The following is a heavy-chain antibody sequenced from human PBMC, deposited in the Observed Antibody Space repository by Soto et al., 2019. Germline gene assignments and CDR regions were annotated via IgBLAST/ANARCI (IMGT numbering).Heavy chain of an antibody. CDR3: ARGRTYYYDSSGYAFDY. CDR1: GGSISSGGYS. J-gene: IGHJ4*02. CDR2: IYHSGST. D-gene: IGHD3-22*01. V-gene: IGHV4-30-2*01. Sequence: PLETLSLTCAVSGGSISSGGYSWSWIRQPPGKGLEWIGYIYHSGSTYYNPSLKSRVTISVDRSKNQFSLKLSSVTAADTAVYYCARGRTYYYDSSGYAFDYWGQGTLVTVSS.